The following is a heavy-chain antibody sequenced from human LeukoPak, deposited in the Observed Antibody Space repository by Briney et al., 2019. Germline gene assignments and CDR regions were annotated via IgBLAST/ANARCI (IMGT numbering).Heavy chain of an antibody. Sequence: EASVKVSCKASGYTFTGYYMHWVRQAPGQGLEWMGWINPNSGGTNYAQKFQGRVTMTRDTSISTAYMELSRLRSDDTAVYYCARRTSTGYSSGWTFDYWGQGTLVTVSS. CDR2: INPNSGGT. CDR3: ARRTSTGYSSGWTFDY. J-gene: IGHJ4*02. V-gene: IGHV1-2*02. D-gene: IGHD6-19*01. CDR1: GYTFTGYY.